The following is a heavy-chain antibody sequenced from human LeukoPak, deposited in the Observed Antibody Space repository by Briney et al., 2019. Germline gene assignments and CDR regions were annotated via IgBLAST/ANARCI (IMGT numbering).Heavy chain of an antibody. V-gene: IGHV4-30-4*08. CDR3: AREGGAAAGSPEEWFDP. Sequence: SETLSLTCTVSGGSISSGDYYWSWIRQPPGKGLEWIGYIYHSGSTYYNPSLKSRVTISVDTSKNQFSLKLSSVTAADTAVYYCAREGGAAAGSPEEWFDPWGQGTLVTVSS. CDR1: GGSISSGDYY. D-gene: IGHD6-13*01. CDR2: IYHSGST. J-gene: IGHJ5*02.